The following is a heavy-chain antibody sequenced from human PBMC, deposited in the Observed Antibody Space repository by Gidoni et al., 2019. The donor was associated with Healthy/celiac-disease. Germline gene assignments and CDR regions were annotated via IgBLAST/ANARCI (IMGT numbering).Heavy chain of an antibody. Sequence: QLQLQESGPGLVKPSETLSLPCTVSGGSISSSSYHWGWIRQPPGKGLEWIGSIYYSGSTYYNPSLKSRVTISVDTSKNQFSLKLSSVTAADTAVYYCARLGGAKTYYDFWSGHHNWFDPWGQGTLVTVSS. J-gene: IGHJ5*02. CDR1: GGSISSSSYH. D-gene: IGHD3-3*01. CDR3: ARLGGAKTYYDFWSGHHNWFDP. V-gene: IGHV4-39*01. CDR2: IYYSGST.